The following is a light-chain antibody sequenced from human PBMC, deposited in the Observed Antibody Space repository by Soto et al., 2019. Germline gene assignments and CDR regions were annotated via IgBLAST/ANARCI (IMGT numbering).Light chain of an antibody. Sequence: DIRMTQSPSSLSAFVGDTVTITCQTGPPISVYLNWYQQKPGKAPTLLISAASTLQSGVPPRFSGRGKGTHFTLAISDLRTEDCATYDGQPTYAAPLTVGGGTRVEI. J-gene: IGKJ4*01. V-gene: IGKV1-39*01. CDR3: QPTYAAPLT. CDR1: PPISVY. CDR2: AAS.